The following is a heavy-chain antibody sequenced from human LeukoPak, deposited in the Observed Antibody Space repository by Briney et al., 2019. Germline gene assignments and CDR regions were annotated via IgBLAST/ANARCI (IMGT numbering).Heavy chain of an antibody. CDR3: ARDATPGSSWYPNWFDP. CDR2: IYHSGST. CDR1: GYSISSGYY. J-gene: IGHJ5*02. D-gene: IGHD6-13*01. V-gene: IGHV4-38-2*02. Sequence: SETLSLTCTVSGYSISSGYYWGWIRQPPGKGLEWIGSIYHSGSTYYNPSLKSRVTISVDTSKNQFSLKLSSVTAADTAVYYCARDATPGSSWYPNWFDPWGQGTLVTVSS.